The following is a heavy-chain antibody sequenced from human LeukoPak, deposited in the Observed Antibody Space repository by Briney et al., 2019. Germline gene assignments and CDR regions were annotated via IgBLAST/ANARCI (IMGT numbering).Heavy chain of an antibody. J-gene: IGHJ4*02. Sequence: ASVKVSCKASGYTFTSYYIHWVRQAPGQGLEWMGIINPSAGSTTFAQDFQGRVTMTRDMSTSTVYMELSSQRSEDTAIYYCASRVTANSVFDYWGQGTLVTVSS. CDR2: INPSAGST. CDR1: GYTFTSYY. V-gene: IGHV1-46*01. CDR3: ASRVTANSVFDY. D-gene: IGHD2-21*02.